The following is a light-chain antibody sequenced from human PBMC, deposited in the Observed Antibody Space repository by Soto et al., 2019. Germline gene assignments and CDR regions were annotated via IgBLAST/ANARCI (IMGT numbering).Light chain of an antibody. CDR2: WAS. V-gene: IGKV4-1*01. J-gene: IGKJ4*01. Sequence: DIVMTHSPESMAVSLGERATINCKSAQVVFYNSKNYLGWYQQKPGQPPRLIIYWASTRNSGVPDRFRGSGSGTDCTLTISSLQAEDVGTYYCLQYFSHPFTLGGGTKVDIK. CDR3: LQYFSHPFT. CDR1: QVVFYNSKNY.